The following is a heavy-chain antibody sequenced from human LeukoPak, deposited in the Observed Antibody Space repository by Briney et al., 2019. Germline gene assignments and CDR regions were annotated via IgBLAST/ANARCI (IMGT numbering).Heavy chain of an antibody. V-gene: IGHV3-9*01. CDR2: ISWNSGSI. Sequence: GRSLRLSCAASGFTFYDYAMHWVRQAPGKGLEWVSGISWNSGSIGYADSVKGRFTISRDNAKNSLYLQMNSLRAEDTALYYCAKKGVPHWYFDLWGRGTLVTVSS. J-gene: IGHJ2*01. D-gene: IGHD3-16*01. CDR1: GFTFYDYA. CDR3: AKKGVPHWYFDL.